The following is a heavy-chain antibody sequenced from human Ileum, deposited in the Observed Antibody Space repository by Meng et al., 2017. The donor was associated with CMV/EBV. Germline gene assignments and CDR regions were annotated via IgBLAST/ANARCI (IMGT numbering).Heavy chain of an antibody. Sequence: QVQLRQWGAGLVKPSETLSLRCAVQGSAFRDYYWPGIRKFPGKGLEWIGEINHRGNTNYNPSLKSRVTISIDTSRNQFSLKLTSVTATDKAVYYCARASPQRRFLSYWGQGTLVTVSS. CDR1: GSAFRDYY. CDR3: ARASPQRRFLSY. D-gene: IGHD3-3*01. J-gene: IGHJ1*01. V-gene: IGHV4-34*01. CDR2: INHRGNT.